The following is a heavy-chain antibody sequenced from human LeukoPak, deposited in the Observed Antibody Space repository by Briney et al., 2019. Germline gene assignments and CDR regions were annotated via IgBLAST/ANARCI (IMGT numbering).Heavy chain of an antibody. J-gene: IGHJ4*02. Sequence: SETLSLTCTVSGGSITSGGYYWSWIRQLPGKGLEWIGYIYYSGTTSYNPSLKSRLTISLDTSENQFSLKLSSVTAADTAVYYCARGLAYWGQGTLVTVSS. CDR1: GGSITSGGYY. V-gene: IGHV4-31*03. CDR2: IYYSGTT. CDR3: ARGLAY.